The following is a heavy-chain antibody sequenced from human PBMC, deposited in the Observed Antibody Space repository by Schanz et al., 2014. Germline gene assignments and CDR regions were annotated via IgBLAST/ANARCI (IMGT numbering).Heavy chain of an antibody. V-gene: IGHV1-18*01. CDR2: ISPYNGNT. D-gene: IGHD3-10*01. CDR1: GGTFSSYT. Sequence: QVQLVQSEAEVKKPGSSVKVSCKASGGTFSSYTISWVRQAPGQGLEWMGWISPYNGNTNYAQKLQGRVTLTTDTSTSTAYMELRNLRSDDTAGYYCARAKRFGDMDVWGQGTTVTVSS. CDR3: ARAKRFGDMDV. J-gene: IGHJ6*02.